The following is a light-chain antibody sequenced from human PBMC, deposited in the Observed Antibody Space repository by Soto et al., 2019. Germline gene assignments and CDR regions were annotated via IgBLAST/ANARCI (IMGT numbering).Light chain of an antibody. CDR1: QSIAAY. V-gene: IGKV1-39*01. CDR2: AAS. CDR3: QQSYSDPYT. J-gene: IGKJ2*01. Sequence: DIQMTQSPSSLSASVGDRVTMTCRASQSIAAYLNWYQQKPGKAPKLLIYAASSLQSGVPSRFSGSGSGTDFTLTISSLQPEDFAAYYCQQSYSDPYTFGQGTNLEI.